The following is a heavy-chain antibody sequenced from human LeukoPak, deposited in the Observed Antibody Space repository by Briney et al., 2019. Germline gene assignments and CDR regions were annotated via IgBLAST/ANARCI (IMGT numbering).Heavy chain of an antibody. CDR2: TSAYNGNT. J-gene: IGHJ4*02. CDR3: VWFGELLSAYYFDY. CDR1: GYTFTSYG. Sequence: ASVKVSCKASGYTFTSYGISWVRQAPGQGLEWMGWTSAYNGNTNYAQKLQGRVTMTTDTSTSTAYMELRSLRSDDTAVYYCVWFGELLSAYYFDYWGQGTLVTVSS. V-gene: IGHV1-18*01. D-gene: IGHD3-10*01.